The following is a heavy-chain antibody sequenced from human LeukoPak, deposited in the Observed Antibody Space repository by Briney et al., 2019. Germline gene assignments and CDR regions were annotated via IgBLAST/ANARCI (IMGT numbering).Heavy chain of an antibody. CDR3: AKGGSGYFADL. J-gene: IGHJ5*02. V-gene: IGHV3-23*01. CDR1: GFIFNNYG. CDR2: ISNDGGGT. D-gene: IGHD3-22*01. Sequence: GGSLRLSCAASGFIFNNYGLIWVRQAPGKGLQCVSAISNDGGGTTYADFVKGRFTISRDNSKNTLFLQMNSLRAEDTALYYCAKGGSGYFADLWGQGTLVTVSS.